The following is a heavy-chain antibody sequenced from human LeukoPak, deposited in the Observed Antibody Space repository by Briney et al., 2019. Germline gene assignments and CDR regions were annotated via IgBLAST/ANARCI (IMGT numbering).Heavy chain of an antibody. CDR2: INYSGST. CDR1: GGSISTISSGTYY. CDR3: ARHAHHGDHGY. Sequence: PSETLSLTCTVSGGSISTISSGTYYWGWIRQPPGKGLEWIGSINYSGSTDYNPSLKSRVTISIDTSKNQFSLKLSSVTAADTAVYYCARHAHHGDHGYRGQGNLVTVSS. D-gene: IGHD2-21*02. V-gene: IGHV4-39*01. J-gene: IGHJ4*02.